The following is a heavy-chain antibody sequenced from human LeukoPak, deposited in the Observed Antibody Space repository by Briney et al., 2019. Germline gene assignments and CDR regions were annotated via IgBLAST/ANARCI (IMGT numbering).Heavy chain of an antibody. D-gene: IGHD6-19*01. V-gene: IGHV4-39*01. CDR1: GGSISSSYSY. J-gene: IGHJ4*02. CDR3: ATTLSWLVSIDY. Sequence: PSETLSLTCTVSGGSISSSYSYWGWIRQPPGKGLEWIGSIYYSGSTYYNPSLKSRVTISVDTSKNQFSLKLSSVTAADTAVYYCATTLSWLVSIDYWGQGTLVTVSS. CDR2: IYYSGST.